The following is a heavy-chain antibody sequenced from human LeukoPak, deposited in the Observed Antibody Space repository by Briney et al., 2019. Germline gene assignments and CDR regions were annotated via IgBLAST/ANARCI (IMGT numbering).Heavy chain of an antibody. V-gene: IGHV4-34*01. CDR2: INHSGST. CDR1: GGSFSGYY. Sequence: SETLPLTCAVYGGSFSGYYWSWIRQPPGKGLEWIGEINHSGSTNYNPSLKSRVTISVDTSKNQFSLKLSSVTAADMAVYYCARVPVLRFLEWLTPPQYYYYMDVWGKGTTVTVSS. D-gene: IGHD3-3*01. J-gene: IGHJ6*03. CDR3: ARVPVLRFLEWLTPPQYYYYMDV.